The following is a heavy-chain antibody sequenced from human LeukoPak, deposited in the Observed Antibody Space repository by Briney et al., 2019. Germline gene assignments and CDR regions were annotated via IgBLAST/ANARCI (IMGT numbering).Heavy chain of an antibody. D-gene: IGHD3-16*02. CDR2: ISAYNGNT. J-gene: IGHJ4*02. Sequence: ASVKVSCKASGYTFTGYYMHWVRQAPGQGLEWMGWISAYNGNTNYAQKLQGRVTMTTDTSTSTAYMELRSLRSDDTAVYYCARVPPDYVWGSYRLHPFDYWGQGTLVTVSS. CDR1: GYTFTGYY. CDR3: ARVPPDYVWGSYRLHPFDY. V-gene: IGHV1-18*04.